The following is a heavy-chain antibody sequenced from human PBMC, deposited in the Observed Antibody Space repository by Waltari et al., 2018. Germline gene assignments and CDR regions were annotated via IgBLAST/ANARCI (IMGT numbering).Heavy chain of an antibody. V-gene: IGHV3-23*01. CDR3: AKGSYYCCSGGFFFDY. CDR2: ISCWCCST. J-gene: IGHJ4*02. CDR1: GFIFSNYA. Sequence: EVQLLESGGGLVQPGGSLRLSCAASGFIFSNYAMNWVRQASGKGLEWVSGISCWCCSTYFAGSVKGRFPISRDNSKNTLYLQMNSLRAEDTAVYYCAKGSYYCCSGGFFFDYWGQGTLVTVSS. D-gene: IGHD2-2*01.